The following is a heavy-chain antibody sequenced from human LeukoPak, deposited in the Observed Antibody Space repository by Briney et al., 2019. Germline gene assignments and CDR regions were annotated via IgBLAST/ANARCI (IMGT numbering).Heavy chain of an antibody. CDR3: ARDSTRVAGTFFY. D-gene: IGHD6-19*01. V-gene: IGHV3-48*03. Sequence: GGSLRLSCAASGFTFSSYEMNWVRQAPGKGLEWVSYISSSGSTIYYADSVKGRFTISRGNAKNSLYLQMNSLRAEDTAVYYCARDSTRVAGTFFYWGQGTLVTVSS. J-gene: IGHJ4*02. CDR2: ISSSGSTI. CDR1: GFTFSSYE.